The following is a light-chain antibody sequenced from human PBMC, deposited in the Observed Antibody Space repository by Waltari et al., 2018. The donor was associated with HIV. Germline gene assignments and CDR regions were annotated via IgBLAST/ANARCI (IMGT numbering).Light chain of an antibody. V-gene: IGLV3-21*02. CDR1: NIGSKT. CDR2: DDR. Sequence: SSVLTQPPSVSVATGQTARLTCGGDNIGSKTVHWYQQKPGQAPLVVVYDDRDRPSGIPERFSGSNAGNTATLTINRVEAGDEADYYCQVWDTISDHRVFGGGTKLTVL. J-gene: IGLJ2*01. CDR3: QVWDTISDHRV.